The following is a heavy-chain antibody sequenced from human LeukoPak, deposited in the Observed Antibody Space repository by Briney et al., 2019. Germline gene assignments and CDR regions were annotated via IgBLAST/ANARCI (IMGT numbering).Heavy chain of an antibody. D-gene: IGHD3-10*01. CDR2: IRYDGGNK. J-gene: IGHJ3*02. Sequence: GGSLRLSCAASGFTFSSYGMHWVRQAPGKGLEWVAFIRYDGGNKYYADSVKGRFTISRDNSKNTLYLQMNSLRAEDTAVYYCAKASGVPWADYAFDIWGQGTMVTVSS. CDR1: GFTFSSYG. V-gene: IGHV3-30*02. CDR3: AKASGVPWADYAFDI.